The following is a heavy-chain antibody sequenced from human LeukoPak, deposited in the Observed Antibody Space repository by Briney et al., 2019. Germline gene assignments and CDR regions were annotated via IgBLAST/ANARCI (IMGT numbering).Heavy chain of an antibody. CDR2: IRYDGSNK. V-gene: IGHV3-30*02. CDR3: AKESSSGWHDAFDI. D-gene: IGHD6-19*01. CDR1: GFTFSSYG. J-gene: IGHJ3*02. Sequence: TGGSLRLSCAASGFTFSSYGMYWVRQAPGKGLEWVAFIRYDGSNKNYAESVKGRLTVSRDTSKSTLYLQMNSLRVEDTAVYYCAKESSSGWHDAFDIWGQGTMVTVSS.